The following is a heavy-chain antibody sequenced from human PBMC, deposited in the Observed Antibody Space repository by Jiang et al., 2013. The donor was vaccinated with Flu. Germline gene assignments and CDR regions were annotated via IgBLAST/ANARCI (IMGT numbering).Heavy chain of an antibody. CDR2: IDPSDSYT. J-gene: IGHJ2*01. CDR1: GYSFTSYW. V-gene: IGHV5-10-1*01. D-gene: IGHD6-13*01. CDR3: AILEYSSSWYVRPIPTYWYFDL. Sequence: GAEVKKPGESLRISCKGSGYSFTSYWISWVRQMPGKGLEWMGRIDPSDSYTNYSPSFQGHVTISADKSISTAYLQWSSLKASDTAMYYCAILEYSSSWYVRPIPTYWYFDLWGRGTLVTVSS.